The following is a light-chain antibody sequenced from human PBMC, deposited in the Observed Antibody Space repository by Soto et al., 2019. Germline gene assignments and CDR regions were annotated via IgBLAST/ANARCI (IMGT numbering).Light chain of an antibody. CDR2: SHN. J-gene: IGLJ2*01. Sequence: QSVLTQPPSASGTPGQTITISCSGSSSNIGSYTVHWYQLLPGTAPKPLIYSHNQRPSGVPDRFSGSKSGTSASLAISGLQSEDEADYYCATWDDSLNSPLFGGGTKVTVL. CDR3: ATWDDSLNSPL. V-gene: IGLV1-44*01. CDR1: SSNIGSYT.